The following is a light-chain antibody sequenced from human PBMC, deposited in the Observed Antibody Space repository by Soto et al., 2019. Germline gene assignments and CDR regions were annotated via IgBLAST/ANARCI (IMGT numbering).Light chain of an antibody. CDR1: QTISDW. CDR2: KAS. CDR3: HHRTT. J-gene: IGKJ4*01. Sequence: DIQMTQSPSTLSASVGDRVTLTCRASQTISDWLAWYQQKPGKAPKLLIYKASSLESGVPSRFSGSGSGTEFTLTISSLQPDDFATYYCHHRTTFGGGTKVEIK. V-gene: IGKV1-5*03.